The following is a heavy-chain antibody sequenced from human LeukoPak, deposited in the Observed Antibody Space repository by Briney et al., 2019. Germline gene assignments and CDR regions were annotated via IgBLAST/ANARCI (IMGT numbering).Heavy chain of an antibody. CDR1: GLTFSDYA. J-gene: IGHJ4*02. Sequence: AGGSLRLSCAASGLTFSDYAMSWVRQARGKGLEWVSAVTGSGGSTYYTYSVKGRFTISRDNLKNILYLQMNNLRADDTALYYCASRYCSGGSCYNRYYFDNWGQGTLVTVSS. V-gene: IGHV3-23*01. D-gene: IGHD2-15*01. CDR2: VTGSGGST. CDR3: ASRYCSGGSCYNRYYFDN.